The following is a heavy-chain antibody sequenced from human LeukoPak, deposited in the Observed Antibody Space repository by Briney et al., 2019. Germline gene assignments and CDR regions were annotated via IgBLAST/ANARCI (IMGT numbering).Heavy chain of an antibody. D-gene: IGHD6-19*01. CDR2: MNPNSGNT. CDR1: GYTFTSYD. J-gene: IGHJ3*02. CDR3: ARAQETYSSGWYGYAFDI. Sequence: ASVKVSCKASGYTFTSYDINWVRQATGQGLEWMGWMNPNSGNTGYAQKFQGRVTITRNTSISTAYMELSSLRSEDTALYYCARAQETYSSGWYGYAFDIWGQGTVVTVSS. V-gene: IGHV1-8*03.